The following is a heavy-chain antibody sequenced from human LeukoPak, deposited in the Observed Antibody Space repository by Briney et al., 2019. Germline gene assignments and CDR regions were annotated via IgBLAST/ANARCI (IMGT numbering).Heavy chain of an antibody. Sequence: PSDTLSLTCAVYGGPFSGYYWSWIRQPPGKGLEWIAEINHSGSTNYNPSLKRRVTISVDKYKNQFSLKLSSVTAAETAVYYCARDFAFDIWGQGTMVNVSS. V-gene: IGHV4-34*01. CDR3: ARDFAFDI. J-gene: IGHJ3*02. CDR1: GGPFSGYY. CDR2: INHSGST.